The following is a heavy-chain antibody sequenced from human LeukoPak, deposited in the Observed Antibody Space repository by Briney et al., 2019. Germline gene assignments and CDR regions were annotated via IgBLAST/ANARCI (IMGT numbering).Heavy chain of an antibody. D-gene: IGHD1-26*01. CDR2: IRNEVKGYTT. V-gene: IGHV3-72*01. CDR1: GFTFNDFY. CDR3: TRGLGGTAARYFDY. Sequence: GGSLRLSCAGSGFTFNDFYIDWVRQAPGKGLEWVARIRNEVKGYTTEYAASVEGRFTISRADSKTSLYLQMNSLRAEDTAVYYCTRGLGGTAARYFDYWGQGTLVTVSS. J-gene: IGHJ4*02.